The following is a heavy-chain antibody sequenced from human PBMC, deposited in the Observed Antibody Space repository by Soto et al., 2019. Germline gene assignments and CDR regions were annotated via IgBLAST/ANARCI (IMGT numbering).Heavy chain of an antibody. CDR3: ASGGWGSSWYEGGSRIDY. J-gene: IGHJ4*02. V-gene: IGHV3-13*01. D-gene: IGHD6-13*01. CDR2: IGAAGDT. CDR1: GFTFSSYD. Sequence: EVQLVESGGGLVQPGGSLRLSCAASGFTFSSYDMHWVRQFTGKGLEWVSAIGAAGDTYYPDSVKGRFTISRENAKNSLYLQMNSLRAEDTAVYYCASGGWGSSWYEGGSRIDYWGQGTLVTVSS.